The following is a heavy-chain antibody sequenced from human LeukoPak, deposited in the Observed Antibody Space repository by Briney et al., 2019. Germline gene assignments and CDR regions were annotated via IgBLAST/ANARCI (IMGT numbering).Heavy chain of an antibody. CDR1: GFTFSSYG. Sequence: GRSLRLSCAASGFTFSSYGMHWVRQAPGKGLEWVAVISYDGSNKYYADSVKGRFTISRDNSKNTLCLQMNSLRAEDTAVYYCVGGNLQDAFDIWGQGTMVTVSS. J-gene: IGHJ3*02. CDR3: VGGNLQDAFDI. V-gene: IGHV3-30*03. CDR2: ISYDGSNK. D-gene: IGHD4-23*01.